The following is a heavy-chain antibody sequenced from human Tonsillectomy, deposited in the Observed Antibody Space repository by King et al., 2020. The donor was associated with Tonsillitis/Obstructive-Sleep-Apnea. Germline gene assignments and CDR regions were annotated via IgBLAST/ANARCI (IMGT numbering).Heavy chain of an antibody. CDR3: ARDQLGSPVRDDDY. J-gene: IGHJ4*02. V-gene: IGHV1-18*01. CDR1: GYTFTSYG. CDR2: ISAYNGNT. Sequence: QLVQSGAEVKKPGASVKVSCKASGYTFTSYGISWVRQAPGQGLEWMGWISAYNGNTNYAQTRQGRVTMTTDTSTSTAYMELRSLRSDATAVYYCARDQLGSPVRDDDYWGQGTLVTVSS. D-gene: IGHD1-1*01.